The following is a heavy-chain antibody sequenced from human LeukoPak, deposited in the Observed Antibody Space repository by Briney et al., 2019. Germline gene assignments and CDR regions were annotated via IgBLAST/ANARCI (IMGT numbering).Heavy chain of an antibody. Sequence: GGSLRLSCAVSGITLSNYGMSWFRQAPGKGLEWVAGISGSAGGTYYADSVKGRFTISRDNAKNTLYLQLNNLRAEDTAVYFCAKRGVVIRVILVGFYKEAYYFDSWGQGALVTVSS. D-gene: IGHD3-22*01. V-gene: IGHV3-23*01. CDR2: ISGSAGGT. CDR3: AKRGVVIRVILVGFYKEAYYFDS. J-gene: IGHJ4*02. CDR1: GITLSNYG.